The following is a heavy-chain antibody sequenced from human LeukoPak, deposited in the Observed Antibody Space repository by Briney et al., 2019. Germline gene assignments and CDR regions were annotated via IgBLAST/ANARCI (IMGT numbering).Heavy chain of an antibody. D-gene: IGHD3-22*01. CDR3: AREKADYDSSGYFDY. Sequence: SETLSLPCTVSGGSISSHYWSWIRQPPGKGLEWMGYIYYSGSSNYNPSLKSRVTISVDTSNNQFSLKLSSVTAADTAVYYCAREKADYDSSGYFDYWGQGTLVTVSS. CDR1: GGSISSHY. V-gene: IGHV4-59*11. J-gene: IGHJ4*02. CDR2: IYYSGSS.